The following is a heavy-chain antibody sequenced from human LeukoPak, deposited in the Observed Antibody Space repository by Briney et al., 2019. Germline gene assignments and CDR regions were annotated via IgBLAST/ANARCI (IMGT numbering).Heavy chain of an antibody. CDR2: IYHSGST. Sequence: PSETLSLTCAVSGGSISSGGYSWSWIRQPPGRGLEWNGYIYHSGSTYYNPSLKSRVTISVGRSKNQFSLKLSSVTAADTAVYYCARVVSGFGYFDYWGQGTLVTVSS. D-gene: IGHD3-16*01. J-gene: IGHJ4*02. CDR1: GGSISSGGYS. CDR3: ARVVSGFGYFDY. V-gene: IGHV4-30-2*01.